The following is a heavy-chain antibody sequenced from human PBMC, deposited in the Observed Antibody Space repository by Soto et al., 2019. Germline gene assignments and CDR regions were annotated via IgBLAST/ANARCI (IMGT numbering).Heavy chain of an antibody. J-gene: IGHJ6*03. D-gene: IGHD3-3*02. CDR3: ASSKSFLEWFYYTDV. CDR2: IKQDGSEK. V-gene: IGHV3-7*01. Sequence: EVQLVESGGGLVQPGGSLRLSCAASGFTFSSYWMSWVRQAPGKGLEWVANIKQDGSEKYYVDSVKGRFTISRDNAKNSLYLQMNSLRAEDTAVYYCASSKSFLEWFYYTDVWGKGTTVTVSS. CDR1: GFTFSSYW.